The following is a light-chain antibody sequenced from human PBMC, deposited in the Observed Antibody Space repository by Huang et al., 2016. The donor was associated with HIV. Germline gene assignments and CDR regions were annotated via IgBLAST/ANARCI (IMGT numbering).Light chain of an antibody. J-gene: IGKJ5*01. V-gene: IGKV1-33*01. CDR3: QQFEF. CDR2: DAS. CDR1: RDNS. Sequence: IQVTQSPSSLSVFIGDRVIITCQASRDNSLQWYQQKPGRPPKLLIYDASALGTGVPSRFCGRRSGTYFNLTNDSLQPEDIATYFCQQFEFFGQGTRLEI.